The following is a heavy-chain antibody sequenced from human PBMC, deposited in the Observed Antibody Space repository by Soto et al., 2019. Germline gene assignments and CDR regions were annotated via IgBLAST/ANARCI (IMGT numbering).Heavy chain of an antibody. CDR1: GFTFSSYG. CDR3: AIGSLRGVIFSHFDY. V-gene: IGHV3-30*03. D-gene: IGHD3-16*02. J-gene: IGHJ4*02. CDR2: ISYDGSNK. Sequence: QVQLVESGGGVVQPGRSLRLSCAASGFTFSSYGMHWVRQAPGKGLEWVAVISYDGSNKYYADSVKGRFTISRDKSKNTLYLQMNGLRAEDTAVYYCAIGSLRGVIFSHFDYWCQGTLVTVSS.